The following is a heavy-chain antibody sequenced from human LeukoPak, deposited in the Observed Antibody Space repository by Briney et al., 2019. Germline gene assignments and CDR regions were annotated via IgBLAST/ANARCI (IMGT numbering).Heavy chain of an antibody. D-gene: IGHD3-16*02. V-gene: IGHV1-46*01. Sequence: GASVKVSCKASGGTFTSYAISWVRQAPGQGLEWMGIINPSGGSASYAQKFQGRVTMTRDMSTSTVYMELSSLRSEDTAVYYCARDAGPSYDYVWGSYRDHWFDPWGQGTLVTVSS. CDR1: GGTFTSYA. CDR3: ARDAGPSYDYVWGSYRDHWFDP. CDR2: INPSGGSA. J-gene: IGHJ5*02.